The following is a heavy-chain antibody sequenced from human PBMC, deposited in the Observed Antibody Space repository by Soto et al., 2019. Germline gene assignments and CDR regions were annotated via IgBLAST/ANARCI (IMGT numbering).Heavy chain of an antibody. CDR1: GGSISSYY. J-gene: IGHJ2*01. Sequence: QVQLQESGPGLVKPSETLSLTYTVSGGSISSYYWSWIRQPPGKGLEWIGYIYYSGSTNYNPSLKSRVTISVDTSKNQFSLKLSSVTAADTAVYYCARDLDRYCGGDCYDLWGRGTLVTVSS. V-gene: IGHV4-59*01. CDR3: ARDLDRYCGGDCYDL. CDR2: IYYSGST. D-gene: IGHD2-21*02.